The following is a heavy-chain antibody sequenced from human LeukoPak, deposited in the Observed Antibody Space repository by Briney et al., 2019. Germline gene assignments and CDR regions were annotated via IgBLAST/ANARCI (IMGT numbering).Heavy chain of an antibody. CDR2: IYYSGST. D-gene: IGHD6-19*01. Sequence: SETLSLTCAVSGYSISSSNWWGWIRQPPGQGLEWIGYIYYSGSTYYNPSLKSRVTMSVDTSKNQFSLKLSSVTAVDTAVYYCASNPFYSSGWQIDYWGQGTLVTVSS. CDR1: GYSISSSNW. J-gene: IGHJ4*02. CDR3: ASNPFYSSGWQIDY. V-gene: IGHV4-28*01.